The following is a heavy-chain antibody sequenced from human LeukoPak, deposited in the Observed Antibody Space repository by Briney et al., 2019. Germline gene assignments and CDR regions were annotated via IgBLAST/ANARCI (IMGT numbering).Heavy chain of an antibody. V-gene: IGHV1-69*13. CDR2: IIPIFGTA. D-gene: IGHD2-21*02. Sequence: SVKVSCKASGGTFSNYGISWVRQAPGQGLEWMGGIIPIFGTANYAQKVQGRVTITADESTSTAYMELSSLRSEDTAVYYCARAGCGGDCYAHYYYYYMDVWGKGTTVTISS. J-gene: IGHJ6*03. CDR3: ARAGCGGDCYAHYYYYYMDV. CDR1: GGTFSNYG.